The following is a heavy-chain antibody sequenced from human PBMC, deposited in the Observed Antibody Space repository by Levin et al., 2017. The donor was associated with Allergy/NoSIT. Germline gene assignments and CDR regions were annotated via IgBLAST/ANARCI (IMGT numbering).Heavy chain of an antibody. Sequence: PSETLSLTCVISGDSVSSKSAAWNWIRQSPSGSLEWLGRSYYRSKWFNDYAVFMKSRIIINPDTSRNQFSLQVNSVSPDDTAVYYCARQMAAPGKYFDYWGQGILVTVSS. CDR2: SYYRSKWFN. CDR3: ARQMAAPGKYFDY. CDR1: GDSVSSKSAA. D-gene: IGHD6-13*01. J-gene: IGHJ4*02. V-gene: IGHV6-1*01.